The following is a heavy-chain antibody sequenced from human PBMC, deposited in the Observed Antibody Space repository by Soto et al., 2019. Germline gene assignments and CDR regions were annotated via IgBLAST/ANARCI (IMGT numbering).Heavy chain of an antibody. D-gene: IGHD6-13*01. CDR1: GFTFSSYW. CDR2: IKQDGSEK. J-gene: IGHJ4*02. V-gene: IGHV3-7*01. Sequence: EVQLVESGGGLVQPGGSLRLSCAASGFTFSSYWMSWVRQAPGKGLEWVANIKQDGSEKYYVDSVKGRFTISRENAKNSLYLQMNSLRAEDTAVYYCARDLEQQLGTDYFDYWGQGTLVTVSS. CDR3: ARDLEQQLGTDYFDY.